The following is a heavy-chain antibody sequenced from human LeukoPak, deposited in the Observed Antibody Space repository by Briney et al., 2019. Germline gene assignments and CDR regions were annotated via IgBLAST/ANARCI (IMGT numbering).Heavy chain of an antibody. V-gene: IGHV3-23*01. CDR2: IRGGGYST. J-gene: IGHJ3*02. CDR1: GFTFSSYW. Sequence: GGSLRLSCAASGFTFSSYWMSWVRQAPGKGLEWVSAIRGGGYSTYYADSVKGRFIISRDNSRNTLYLQMNSLRAEDTAVYYCAKRVSQVFNSSGYYESSPDAFDIWGQGTMVTVSS. CDR3: AKRVSQVFNSSGYYESSPDAFDI. D-gene: IGHD3-22*01.